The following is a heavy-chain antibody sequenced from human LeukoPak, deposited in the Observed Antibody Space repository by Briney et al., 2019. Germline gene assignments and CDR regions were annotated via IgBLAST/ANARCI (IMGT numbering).Heavy chain of an antibody. CDR1: GPTFSAYG. Sequence: PGGSLRLSCVASGPTFSAYGMSWIRQSPDKGLEWVSAISGGGGSTYYADSAQGRFTISRDNSKNTLYLQMNSLRAEDTAVYYCARPLLDRGFDYWGQGTLVTVSS. J-gene: IGHJ4*02. CDR2: ISGGGGST. V-gene: IGHV3-23*01. D-gene: IGHD3-10*01. CDR3: ARPLLDRGFDY.